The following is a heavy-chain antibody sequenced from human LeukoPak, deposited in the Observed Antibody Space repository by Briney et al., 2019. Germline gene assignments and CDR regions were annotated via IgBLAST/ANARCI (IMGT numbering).Heavy chain of an antibody. Sequence: PSETLSLTCSVTGGSVSSGNYFWGWIRQPPGKGLEWIGNINYLGSTAYNPSLKRRVTTSVDTSKHQFSLKLTSVPAADTAVYYCARLSKGRYFDYFFDYWGQGTLVTVSS. V-gene: IGHV4-39*01. J-gene: IGHJ4*02. CDR2: INYLGST. D-gene: IGHD3-9*01. CDR1: GGSVSSGNYF. CDR3: ARLSKGRYFDYFFDY.